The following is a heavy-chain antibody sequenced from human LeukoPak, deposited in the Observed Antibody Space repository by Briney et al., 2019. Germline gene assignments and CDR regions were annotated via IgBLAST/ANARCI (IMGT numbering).Heavy chain of an antibody. Sequence: GGSLRLSCAASGFTFSNAWMSWVRQAPGKGLEWVGRIKSKTDGGTTDYAAPVKGRFTISRDDSRNTLYLQMNSLKTEDTAVYYCTTARDYYGSGSYYIHYYYYGMDVWGQGTTVTVSS. CDR3: TTARDYYGSGSYYIHYYYYGMDV. J-gene: IGHJ6*02. D-gene: IGHD3-10*01. V-gene: IGHV3-15*01. CDR1: GFTFSNAW. CDR2: IKSKTDGGTT.